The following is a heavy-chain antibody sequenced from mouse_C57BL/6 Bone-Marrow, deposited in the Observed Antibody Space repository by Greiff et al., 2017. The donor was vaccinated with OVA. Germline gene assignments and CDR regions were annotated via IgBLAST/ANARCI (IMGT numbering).Heavy chain of an antibody. CDR2: IDPENGDT. V-gene: IGHV14-4*01. CDR1: GFNIKDDY. D-gene: IGHD2-10*01. CDR3: TPTQAWFAY. J-gene: IGHJ3*01. Sequence: VQLQQSGAELVRPGASVKLSCTASGFNIKDDYMHWVKQRPEQGLEWIGWIDPENGDTEYASKFQGKATITADTSSNTAYLQLSSLPSEDTAVYYCTPTQAWFAYWGQGTLVTVSA.